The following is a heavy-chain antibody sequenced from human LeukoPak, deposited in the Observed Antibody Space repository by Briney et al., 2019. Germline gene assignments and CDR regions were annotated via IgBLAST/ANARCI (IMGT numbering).Heavy chain of an antibody. CDR2: IYYSGST. CDR3: ARVEGIYDSSGYFPL. V-gene: IGHV4-59*12. D-gene: IGHD3-22*01. Sequence: PSETLSLTCTVSGGSISSYYWSWIRQPPGKGLEWIGYIYYSGSTNYNPSLKSRVTISVDTSKNQFSLKLSSVTAADTAVYYCARVEGIYDSSGYFPLWGQGTLVTVSS. CDR1: GGSISSYY. J-gene: IGHJ4*02.